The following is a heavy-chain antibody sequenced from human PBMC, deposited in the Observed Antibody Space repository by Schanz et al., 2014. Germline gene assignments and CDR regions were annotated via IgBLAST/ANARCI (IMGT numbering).Heavy chain of an antibody. D-gene: IGHD2-8*02. J-gene: IGHJ3*01. Sequence: QVQLVQSWAEVKGPGASVKVSCKASGYSFTPFPIHWVRQAPGQRLEWMGWISPYTGNTHYFDKMEGRVTMTTDTSTSTAYMELRSLRSDDTAMYYCATMWGYCTATACQILEVLDVWGQGTMVNVSS. CDR2: ISPYTGNT. CDR3: ATMWGYCTATACQILEVLDV. CDR1: GYSFTPFP. V-gene: IGHV1-3*01.